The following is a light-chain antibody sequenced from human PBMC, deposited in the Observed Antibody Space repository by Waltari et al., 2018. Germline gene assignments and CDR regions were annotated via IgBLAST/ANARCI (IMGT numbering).Light chain of an antibody. J-gene: IGLJ3*02. CDR3: CSYAGYYTIWV. V-gene: IGLV2-11*01. Sequence: QSALTQPRSVSGSPGQSVTISCTGTSSDVGGYNFVSCYQQHPGQVPKLVIYDVTKRPSGVPERFSGSKSGNTASLTISGLQAEDEADYYCCSYAGYYTIWVFGGGTKLTVL. CDR1: SSDVGGYNF. CDR2: DVT.